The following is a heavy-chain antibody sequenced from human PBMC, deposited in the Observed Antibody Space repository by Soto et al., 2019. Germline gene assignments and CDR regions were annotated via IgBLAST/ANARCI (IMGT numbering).Heavy chain of an antibody. D-gene: IGHD6-19*01. CDR3: ASSSGWYARYYFDY. Sequence: ASVKVSCKASGYTFTGYYMHWVRQAPGQGLEWMGWINPNSGGTNYAQKFQGWVTMTRDTSISTAYIELSRLRSDDTAVFYCASSSGWYARYYFDYWGQGTLVTVFS. CDR2: INPNSGGT. J-gene: IGHJ4*02. V-gene: IGHV1-2*04. CDR1: GYTFTGYY.